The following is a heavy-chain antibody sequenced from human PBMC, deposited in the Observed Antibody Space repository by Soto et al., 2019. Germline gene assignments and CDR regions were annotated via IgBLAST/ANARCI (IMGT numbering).Heavy chain of an antibody. V-gene: IGHV1-46*03. CDR3: TRGRQYYQYAMDV. CDR2: INPSGGST. CDR1: GYTFTDYF. J-gene: IGHJ6*02. Sequence: QVQVVQSGAEVKKPGASVRIACKASGYTFTDYFIHWVRQAPGQGLEWMGRINPSGGSTTKAQKFQGRITMPGDTSTSTAYMELSSLRSDDTAVYYCTRGRQYYQYAMDVWGPGTTVTVSS.